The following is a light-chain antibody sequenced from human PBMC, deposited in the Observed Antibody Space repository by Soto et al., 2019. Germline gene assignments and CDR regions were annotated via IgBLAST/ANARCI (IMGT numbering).Light chain of an antibody. CDR3: CSYAGSSDVI. Sequence: QSALTQPRSVSGSPGQSVTISCTGTSSDVGGYNYVSWYQQHPGKATKLMIYDVSKRPSEVPDRFSGSKSGNTASLTISGLQAEDEAEYYCCSYAGSSDVIFGGGTKLTVL. V-gene: IGLV2-11*01. J-gene: IGLJ2*01. CDR2: DVS. CDR1: SSDVGGYNY.